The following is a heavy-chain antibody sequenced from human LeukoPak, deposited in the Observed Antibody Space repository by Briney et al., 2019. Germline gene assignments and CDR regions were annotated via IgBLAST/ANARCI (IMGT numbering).Heavy chain of an antibody. CDR1: GFTFSSYA. Sequence: GGSLRLSCAASGFTFSSYAMSWVRQAPGKGLEWVSAISGSGGSTYYADSVKGRFTISGDNSKNTLYLQMNSLRAEDTAVYYCAKDLRGMVVAANFDYWGQGTLVTVSS. CDR3: AKDLRGMVVAANFDY. CDR2: ISGSGGST. V-gene: IGHV3-23*01. D-gene: IGHD2-15*01. J-gene: IGHJ4*02.